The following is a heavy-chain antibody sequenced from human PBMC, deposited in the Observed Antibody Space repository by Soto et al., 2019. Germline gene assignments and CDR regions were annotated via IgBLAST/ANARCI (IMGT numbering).Heavy chain of an antibody. CDR2: IVVGSGNT. D-gene: IGHD2-15*01. CDR1: GFTFTSSA. J-gene: IGHJ5*02. CDR3: ARVVGALGHWFDP. Sequence: ASVKVSCKASGFTFTSSAVQWVRQARGQRLEWIGWIVVGSGNTNYAQKFQERVTITRDMSTSTAYMELRSLRSDDTAVYYCARVVGALGHWFDPWGQGTLVTVSS. V-gene: IGHV1-58*01.